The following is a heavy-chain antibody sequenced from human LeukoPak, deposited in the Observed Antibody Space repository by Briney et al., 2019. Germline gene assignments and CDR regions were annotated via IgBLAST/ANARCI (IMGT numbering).Heavy chain of an antibody. CDR3: ARAGFRGRYSGSYYQPGDAFDI. Sequence: SSETLSLTCTVSGGSISSSSYYWGWIRQPPGKGLEWIGSIYYSGSTYYNPSLKSRVTISVDTSKNQFSLKLSSVTAADTAVYYCARAGFRGRYSGSYYQPGDAFDIWGQGTMVTVSS. D-gene: IGHD1-26*01. J-gene: IGHJ3*02. V-gene: IGHV4-39*07. CDR2: IYYSGST. CDR1: GGSISSSSYY.